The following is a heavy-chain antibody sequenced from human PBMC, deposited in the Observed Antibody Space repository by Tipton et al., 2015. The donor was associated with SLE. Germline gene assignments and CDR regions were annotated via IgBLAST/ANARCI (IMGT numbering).Heavy chain of an antibody. CDR3: ARIRPGAWSGYYTLYYFDY. CDR2: INHRGST. J-gene: IGHJ4*02. Sequence: TLSLTCAVYGGSISSSSSYYWAWIRQPPGKGVEWIGEINHRGSTNYNPSLKSRVTISVDTSKNQFSLKLSSVTAADTAVYYCARIRPGAWSGYYTLYYFDYWGQGTLVTVSS. CDR1: GGSISSSSSYY. V-gene: IGHV4-34*01. D-gene: IGHD3-3*01.